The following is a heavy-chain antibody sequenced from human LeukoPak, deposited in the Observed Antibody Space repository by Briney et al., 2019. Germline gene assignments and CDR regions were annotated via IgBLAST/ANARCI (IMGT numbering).Heavy chain of an antibody. CDR3: ATGGYFFDY. V-gene: IGHV3-15*01. CDR1: GFTFSNAW. J-gene: IGHJ4*02. CDR2: IKSKVDGETI. Sequence: GGSLRLSCAASGFTFSNAWMNWVRQAPGKGLEWVARIKSKVDGETIDYLAPVKGRFTISRDDSKNTVYLQMNSLGTEDTAMYYCATGGYFFDYWGQGTLVTVSS.